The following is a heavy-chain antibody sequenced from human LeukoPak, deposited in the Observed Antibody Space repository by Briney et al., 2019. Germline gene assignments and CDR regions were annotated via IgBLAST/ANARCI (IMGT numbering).Heavy chain of an antibody. CDR2: IRYDGSNK. CDR1: GFTFSSYG. D-gene: IGHD3-3*01. CDR3: AKTDGVWKRDFWSGYPDY. Sequence: GGSLRLSCAASGFTFSSYGMHWVRQAPGKGLEWVAFIRYDGSNKYYADSVKGRFTISRDNSKNTLYLQMNSLRAEDTAVYYCAKTDGVWKRDFWSGYPDYWGQGTLVTVSS. J-gene: IGHJ4*02. V-gene: IGHV3-30*02.